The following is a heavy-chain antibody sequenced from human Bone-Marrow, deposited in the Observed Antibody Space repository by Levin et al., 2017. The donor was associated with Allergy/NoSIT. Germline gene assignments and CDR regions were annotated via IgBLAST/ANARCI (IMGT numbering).Heavy chain of an antibody. J-gene: IGHJ4*02. CDR1: GFTFIYFA. CDR3: ARDMAGASKAFDH. CDR2: INAGNGNT. Sequence: ASVKVSCKASGFTFIYFAIHWVRQAPGQRLEWLGWINAGNGNTKYSQKFQDRVTITRDTSAATTYMELSSLTSKDMAVYYCARDMAGASKAFDHWGQGTLVTVSS. D-gene: IGHD1-26*01. V-gene: IGHV1-3*01.